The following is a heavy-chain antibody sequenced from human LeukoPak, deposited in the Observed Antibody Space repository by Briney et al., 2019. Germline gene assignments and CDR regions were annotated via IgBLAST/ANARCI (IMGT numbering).Heavy chain of an antibody. V-gene: IGHV4-4*09. CDR2: IYTRGST. CDR3: ARTYDGDYFYYFDY. Sequence: PSETLSLTCTVSGGSISSFYWSWIRQPPGKGLERIGYIYTRGSTNYNPSLKSRVTISVDTSKNQFSLKLSSVTAADTAVYYCARTYDGDYFYYFDYWGQGTLVTVSS. CDR1: GGSISSFY. J-gene: IGHJ4*02. D-gene: IGHD4-17*01.